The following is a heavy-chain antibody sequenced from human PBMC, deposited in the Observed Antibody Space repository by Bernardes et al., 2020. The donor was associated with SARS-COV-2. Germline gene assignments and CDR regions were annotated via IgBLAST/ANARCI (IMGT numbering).Heavy chain of an antibody. CDR3: ARVDFSNLYYFDY. CDR1: GFTFSSYT. V-gene: IGHV3-21*06. Sequence: SLSRSCAASGFTFSSYTMNWVRQAPGQGLEWISSISTSSSYISYSDSVRGRFTISRDNAKNSVSLQMNSLRAEDTAVYYCARVDFSNLYYFDYWGQGTPVTVSS. CDR2: ISTSSSYI. J-gene: IGHJ4*02. D-gene: IGHD4-4*01.